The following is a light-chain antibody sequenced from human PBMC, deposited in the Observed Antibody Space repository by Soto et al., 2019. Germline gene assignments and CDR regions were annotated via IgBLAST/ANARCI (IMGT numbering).Light chain of an antibody. CDR3: QQYNNWPPT. CDR2: GAS. J-gene: IGKJ1*01. V-gene: IGKV3-15*01. CDR1: QSVSSN. Sequence: EIVMTQSPATLSVSPGERATLSCRASQSVSSNLAWYQQKPGQAPRLLIYGASTRATGITARVSGSGSATEFTLTISSLQSEDFAVYYCQQYNNWPPTFGQGTKVEIK.